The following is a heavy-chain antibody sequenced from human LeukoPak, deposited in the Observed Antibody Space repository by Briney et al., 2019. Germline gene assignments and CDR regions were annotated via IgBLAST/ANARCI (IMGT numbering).Heavy chain of an antibody. CDR3: VHLMITIGGVILGPFDY. CDR2: IYWDDDK. J-gene: IGHJ4*02. D-gene: IGHD3-16*01. CDR1: GFSFSTTGVG. Sequence: SGPTLVNPTQTLTLTCAFSGFSFSTTGVGVGWIRQPPGKALEWLALIYWDDDKRYSPSLKSRLTITKDTSKNQVVLTVTNMDPVDIATYYCVHLMITIGGVILGPFDYWGQGTLVTVSS. V-gene: IGHV2-5*02.